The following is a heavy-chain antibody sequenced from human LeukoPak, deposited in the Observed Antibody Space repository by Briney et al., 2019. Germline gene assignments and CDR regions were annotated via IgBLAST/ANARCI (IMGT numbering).Heavy chain of an antibody. CDR3: ARVYYSNSYDYWYFDL. Sequence: PSETLSLTCTVSGASISSYYWSWIRQSPGKGLEWIGYIYYSGRTNYNPSLKSRVTISVDTSKNQFPLKLSSVTAADTAVYYCARVYYSNSYDYWYFDLWGRGTLVTVSS. CDR1: GASISSYY. D-gene: IGHD6-13*01. CDR2: IYYSGRT. V-gene: IGHV4-59*12. J-gene: IGHJ2*01.